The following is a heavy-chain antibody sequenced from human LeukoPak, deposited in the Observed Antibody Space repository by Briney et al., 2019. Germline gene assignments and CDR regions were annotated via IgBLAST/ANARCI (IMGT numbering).Heavy chain of an antibody. CDR3: ASYDFWSGYHD. D-gene: IGHD3-3*01. CDR1: GGSISSYY. J-gene: IGHJ4*02. Sequence: PSETLSLTCTVSGGSISSYYWSWIRQPPGKGLEWIGYIYYSGSTNYNPSLKSPVTISVDTSKNQFSLKLSSVTAADTAVYYCASYDFWSGYHDWGQGTLVTVSS. CDR2: IYYSGST. V-gene: IGHV4-59*01.